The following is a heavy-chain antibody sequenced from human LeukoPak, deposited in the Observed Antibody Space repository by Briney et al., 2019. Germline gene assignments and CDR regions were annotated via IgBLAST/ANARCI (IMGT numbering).Heavy chain of an antibody. CDR1: GYTFTCYY. V-gene: IGHV1-2*02. CDR2: INPNSGGT. CDR3: ARGGSSSFLYYYYYMDV. D-gene: IGHD6-6*01. Sequence: ASVKVSCKASGYTFTCYYMHWMRQAPGQGLEWMGWINPNSGGTNYAQKFQGRVTMTRDTSISTAYMELSRLRSDDTAAYYCARGGSSSFLYYYYYMDVWGKGTTVTVSS. J-gene: IGHJ6*03.